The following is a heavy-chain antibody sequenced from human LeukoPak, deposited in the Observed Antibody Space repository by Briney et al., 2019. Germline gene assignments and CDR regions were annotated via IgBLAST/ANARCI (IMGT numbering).Heavy chain of an antibody. Sequence: SETLSLTCTVSGGSISSGSYYWGWIRQPPGKGLEWIGSIYYSGSTYYKPSLKSRVTISVDTSKNQFSLKLSSVTAADTAAYYCARRGGIIRGVASYYYMDVWGKGTTVTISS. CDR3: ARRGGIIRGVASYYYMDV. CDR2: IYYSGST. CDR1: GGSISSGSYY. V-gene: IGHV4-39*01. D-gene: IGHD3-10*01. J-gene: IGHJ6*03.